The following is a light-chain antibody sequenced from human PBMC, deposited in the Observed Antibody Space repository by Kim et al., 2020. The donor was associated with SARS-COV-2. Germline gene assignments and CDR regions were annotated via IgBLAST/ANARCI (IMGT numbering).Light chain of an antibody. CDR2: WAS. Sequence: ATINCKSSQSVLYSSNNENYLAWYQQKPGQPPKLLIYWASTRKSGVPDRFSGSGSGTDFTLTISGLQAEDVAVYYCQQYYSTLWTFGQGTKVDIK. J-gene: IGKJ1*01. CDR1: QSVLYSSNNENY. CDR3: QQYYSTLWT. V-gene: IGKV4-1*01.